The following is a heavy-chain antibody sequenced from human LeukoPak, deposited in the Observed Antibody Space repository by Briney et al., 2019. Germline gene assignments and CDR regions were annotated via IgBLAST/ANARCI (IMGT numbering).Heavy chain of an antibody. D-gene: IGHD3-3*01. CDR2: IKQDGSGK. V-gene: IGHV3-7*01. CDR3: ARPYTIFGVVSLFDY. CDR1: GFTFSSYW. J-gene: IGHJ4*02. Sequence: GGSLRLSCAASGFTFSSYWMSWVRQAPGKGLEWVANIKQDGSGKYYADSVKGRFTISRDNAKNSLYLQMNSLRAEDTAVYYCARPYTIFGVVSLFDYWGQGTLVTVSS.